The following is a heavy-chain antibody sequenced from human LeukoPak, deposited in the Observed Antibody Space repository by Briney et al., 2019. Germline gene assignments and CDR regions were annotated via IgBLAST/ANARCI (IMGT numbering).Heavy chain of an antibody. CDR1: GFTFSSYW. Sequence: GGSLRLSCAASGFTFSSYWMHWVRQAPGKGLVWVSRINSDGGSTSYADSVKGRFTISRDNAKKSLYLQMNSLRAEDTAVYYCARESRAGYDDVWESYRYTGLDYWGQGTLVTVSS. CDR2: INSDGGST. D-gene: IGHD3-16*02. V-gene: IGHV3-74*01. CDR3: ARESRAGYDDVWESYRYTGLDY. J-gene: IGHJ4*02.